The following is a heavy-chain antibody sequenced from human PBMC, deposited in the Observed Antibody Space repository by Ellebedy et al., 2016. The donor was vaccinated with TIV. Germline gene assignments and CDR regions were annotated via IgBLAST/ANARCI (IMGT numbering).Heavy chain of an antibody. J-gene: IGHJ6*03. CDR2: IRSKAFGATT. CDR3: SRLGGAAGERSYYYYMDV. D-gene: IGHD3-16*01. CDR1: GFRFGAYG. V-gene: IGHV3-49*03. Sequence: PGGSLRLSCTASGFRFGAYGLNWFRQAPGKGLEWVSFIRSKAFGATTDYAPSVEGRFTISRDDSKSIAYLQMNSLKTEDTAVYYCSRLGGAAGERSYYYYMDVWGKGTTVTVSS.